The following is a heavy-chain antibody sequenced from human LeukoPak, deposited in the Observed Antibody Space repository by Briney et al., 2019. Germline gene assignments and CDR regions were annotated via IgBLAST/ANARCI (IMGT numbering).Heavy chain of an antibody. Sequence: SETLSLTCTVCGGSMRNYYWSWLRQPPGKGLEWIGYTYYSGGTDYNPSLMSRVTISVDTSRNQFSLKLSSVTAAETAVYYCARYSRSGYNYVPFDYWGQGTLVTVSS. CDR3: ARYSRSGYNYVPFDY. J-gene: IGHJ4*02. CDR2: TYYSGGT. V-gene: IGHV4-59*08. D-gene: IGHD5-18*01. CDR1: GGSMRNYY.